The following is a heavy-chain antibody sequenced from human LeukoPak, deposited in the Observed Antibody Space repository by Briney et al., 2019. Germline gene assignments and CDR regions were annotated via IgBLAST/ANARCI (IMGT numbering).Heavy chain of an antibody. V-gene: IGHV6-1*01. J-gene: IGHJ4*02. CDR1: GDTFSSNSAA. CDR3: ARGSDYYYDSSGPFYYFDY. Sequence: SQTLSLTCAISGDTFSSNSAAWNWIRQSPSRGLEWLARTYYRSKWYNDYAESVKSRITINPDTSKNQFSLQLNAVTPEDTAVYYCARGSDYYYDSSGPFYYFDYWGRGTLVTVSS. CDR2: TYYRSKWYN. D-gene: IGHD3-22*01.